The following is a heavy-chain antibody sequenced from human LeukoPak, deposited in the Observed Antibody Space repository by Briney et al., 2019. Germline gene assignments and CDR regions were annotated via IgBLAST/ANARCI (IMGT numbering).Heavy chain of an antibody. V-gene: IGHV3-33*08. CDR1: GFTFSSYS. CDR2: IWYDGSNK. D-gene: IGHD3-10*01. J-gene: IGHJ4*02. Sequence: GGSLRLSCAASGFTFSSYSMNWVRQAPGKGLEWVSVIWYDGSNKYYADSVKGRFTISRDNSKNMVYLQMNSLRAEDTAVYYCARDGVVGSGSYLDYWGQGTLVIVSS. CDR3: ARDGVVGSGSYLDY.